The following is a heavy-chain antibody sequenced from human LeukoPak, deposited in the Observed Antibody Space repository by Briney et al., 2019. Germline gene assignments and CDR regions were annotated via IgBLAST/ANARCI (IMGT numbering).Heavy chain of an antibody. Sequence: GASVKVSCKASGGTFSSYAISWVRQAPGQGPEWMGGIIPIFGTANYAQKFQGRVTITTDESTSTAYMELSSLRSEDTAVYYCARGYFDWLPYFLDYWGQGTLVTVSS. V-gene: IGHV1-69*05. J-gene: IGHJ4*02. CDR2: IIPIFGTA. D-gene: IGHD3-9*01. CDR3: ARGYFDWLPYFLDY. CDR1: GGTFSSYA.